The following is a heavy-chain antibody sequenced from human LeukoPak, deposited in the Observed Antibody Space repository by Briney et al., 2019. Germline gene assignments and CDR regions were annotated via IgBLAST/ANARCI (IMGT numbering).Heavy chain of an antibody. CDR1: GYSFISYW. CDR3: ARHGDGYNFGY. CDR2: IYPGDSDT. D-gene: IGHD5-24*01. J-gene: IGHJ4*02. Sequence: GESLKISCKGSGYSFISYWIGWVRQLPGKGLEWMGIIYPGDSDTRYSPSFQGQVTISADKSITTVYLQWSSLKASDTAMYYCARHGDGYNFGYWGQGTLVTVSS. V-gene: IGHV5-51*01.